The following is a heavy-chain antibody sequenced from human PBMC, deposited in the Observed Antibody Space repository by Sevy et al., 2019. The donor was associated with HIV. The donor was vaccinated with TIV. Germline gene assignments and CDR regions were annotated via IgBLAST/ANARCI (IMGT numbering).Heavy chain of an antibody. CDR2: ISYDSISQ. J-gene: IGHJ5*02. CDR3: AKEMSSALGVGHLHNWFAH. CDR1: GFTFSTYG. V-gene: IGHV3-30*18. Sequence: GGSLRLSCAASGFTFSTYGLHWVRQAPGKGLEWVAAISYDSISQFYTDSVEDRFIISRDNSKNTSYLQMNGLTTEDTAVYYCAKEMSSALGVGHLHNWFAHWGQGIVVTVSS. D-gene: IGHD7-27*01.